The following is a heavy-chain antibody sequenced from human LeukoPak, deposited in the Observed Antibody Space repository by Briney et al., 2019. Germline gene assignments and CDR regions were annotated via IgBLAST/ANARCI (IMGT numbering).Heavy chain of an antibody. V-gene: IGHV4-39*01. CDR2: IYYSGST. CDR1: GGSISSSSYY. CDR3: ARGLRSHYYYYYYMDV. J-gene: IGHJ6*03. Sequence: SETLSLTCTVSGGSISSSSYYWGWICQPPGKGLEWIGSIYYSGSTYYNPSLKSRVTISVDTSKNQFSLKLSSVTAADTAVYYCARGLRSHYYYYYYMDVWGKGTTVTVSS. D-gene: IGHD4-17*01.